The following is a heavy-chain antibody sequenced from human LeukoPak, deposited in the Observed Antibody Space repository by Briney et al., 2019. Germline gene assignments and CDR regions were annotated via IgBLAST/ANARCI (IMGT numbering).Heavy chain of an antibody. V-gene: IGHV4-39*01. D-gene: IGHD2-21*02. Sequence: WETLSLTCSVSGGSVSSSSYYWGWVRQPPGKGLEWIGSFHYSGSTYYNPSLKSRVTISGDTSKNQFSLKLRSVTAADTAVYYCASLVVVVVTASEIDYWGQGTLVTVSS. CDR3: ASLVVVVVTASEIDY. CDR1: GGSVSSSSYY. CDR2: FHYSGST. J-gene: IGHJ4*02.